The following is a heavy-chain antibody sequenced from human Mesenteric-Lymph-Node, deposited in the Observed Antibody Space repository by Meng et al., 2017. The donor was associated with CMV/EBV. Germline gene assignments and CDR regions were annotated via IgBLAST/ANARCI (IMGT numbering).Heavy chain of an antibody. V-gene: IGHV3-74*01. Sequence: GESLKISCAASGFTFSNYWMHWVRQAPGKGLVWVSRIYTDESTTSYADSVKGRFTISRDNAKTSLFLQMNSLRAEDTALYYCVVHSNTVWPNTMFWGQGTLVTVSS. CDR3: VVHSNTVWPNTMF. D-gene: IGHD3-10*02. J-gene: IGHJ4*02. CDR2: IYTDESTT. CDR1: GFTFSNYW.